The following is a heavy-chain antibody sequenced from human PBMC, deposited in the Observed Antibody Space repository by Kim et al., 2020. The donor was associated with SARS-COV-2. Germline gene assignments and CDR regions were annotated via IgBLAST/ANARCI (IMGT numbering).Heavy chain of an antibody. D-gene: IGHD3-10*01. CDR1: GFIFSSYG. CDR2: LTDSGGTT. V-gene: IGHV3-23*01. J-gene: IGHJ4*02. Sequence: GGSLRLSCAASGFIFSSYGMSWVRQAPGKGLDWVAALTDSGGTTHYADSVKGRFTISRDNPNNILYLQMSGLRVEDTAVYYCAKHWGSGTYYNFLDYWGQGTLVTVSS. CDR3: AKHWGSGTYYNFLDY.